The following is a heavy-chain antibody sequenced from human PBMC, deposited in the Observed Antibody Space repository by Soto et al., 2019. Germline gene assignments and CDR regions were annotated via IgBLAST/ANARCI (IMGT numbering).Heavy chain of an antibody. D-gene: IGHD2-21*01. V-gene: IGHV3-23*01. CDR1: GFTVSNNY. CDR2: TSESGGST. Sequence: GGSLRLSCAVSGFTVSNNYMSWVRQAPGKGLEWVSGTSESGGSTHYADSVKGRFTISRDNSKNTLYLQMNSLRAEDTAVYYFAKYRPVRATAYSIWGQGSLDPVSS. CDR3: AKYRPVRATAYSI. J-gene: IGHJ3*02.